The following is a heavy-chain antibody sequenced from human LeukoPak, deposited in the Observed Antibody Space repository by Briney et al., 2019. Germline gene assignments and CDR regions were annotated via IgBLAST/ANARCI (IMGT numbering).Heavy chain of an antibody. CDR3: ARDQEVGATAFDY. CDR2: IYHSGST. Sequence: PSETLSLTCAVSGGSISSSNWWSWVRQPPGKGLEWIGEIYHSGSTNYNSSLKSRVTISVDKSKNQFSLKLSSVTAADTAVYYCARDQEVGATAFDYWGQGTLVTVSS. J-gene: IGHJ4*02. CDR1: GGSISSSNW. D-gene: IGHD1-26*01. V-gene: IGHV4-4*02.